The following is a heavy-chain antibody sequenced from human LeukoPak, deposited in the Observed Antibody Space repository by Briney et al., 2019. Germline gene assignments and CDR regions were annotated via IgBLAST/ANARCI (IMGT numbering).Heavy chain of an antibody. CDR3: APRGDIEHSYVYGKWFGR. V-gene: IGHV4-34*01. CDR1: GGSFSAYY. D-gene: IGHD5-18*01. CDR2: INHSGSS. Sequence: SETLSLTCAVYGGSFSAYYWTWIRQPPGKGLEWIGEINHSGSSNYNSSLRSRVTISVDTSYKQFSLRLSSVTAADTAVYYCAPRGDIEHSYVYGKWFGRWGQGTRVTVSS. J-gene: IGHJ5*02.